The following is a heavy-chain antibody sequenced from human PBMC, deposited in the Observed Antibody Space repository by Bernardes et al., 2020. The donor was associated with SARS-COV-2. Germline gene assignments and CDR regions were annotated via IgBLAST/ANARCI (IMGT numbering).Heavy chain of an antibody. Sequence: SETLSLTCAVYGGSFSGYCWTWIRQTPGKGLEWIGEITHSGSNNYNPSLKSRVTISADRSKNQFSLKLSSVTAADTAVYYCARTPDYDVLTGSYAEGFDSWGQGTQVTVSS. V-gene: IGHV4-34*01. CDR3: ARTPDYDVLTGSYAEGFDS. CDR1: GGSFSGYC. CDR2: ITHSGSN. D-gene: IGHD3-9*01. J-gene: IGHJ5*01.